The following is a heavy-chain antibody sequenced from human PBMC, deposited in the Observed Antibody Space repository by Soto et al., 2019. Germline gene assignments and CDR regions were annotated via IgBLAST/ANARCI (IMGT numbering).Heavy chain of an antibody. V-gene: IGHV3-21*01. CDR3: ARGIVYTIRPFDY. Sequence: EVQLVESGGGLVKPGGSLRLSCAASGFTFSSYSMNWVRQAPVKGLEWVSSLSSSSSYIYYADSVKGRFTISRDNAKNSLYLPMNSLRAEDTAVYYCARGIVYTIRPFDYWGQGTLVTVS. D-gene: IGHD5-12*01. CDR2: LSSSSSYI. J-gene: IGHJ4*02. CDR1: GFTFSSYS.